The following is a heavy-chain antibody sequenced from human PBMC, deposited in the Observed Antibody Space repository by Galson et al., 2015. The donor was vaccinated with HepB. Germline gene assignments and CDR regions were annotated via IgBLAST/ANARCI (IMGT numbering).Heavy chain of an antibody. CDR3: ATAPNYDILTGYYGGFDY. J-gene: IGHJ4*02. CDR2: FDPEDGET. CDR1: GYTLTELS. Sequence: SVKVSCKVSGYTLTELSMHWVRQAPGKGLEWMGGFDPEDGETIYAQKFQGRVTMTEDTSTDTAYMELSSLRSEDTAVYYCATAPNYDILTGYYGGFDYWGQGTLVTVSS. D-gene: IGHD3-9*01. V-gene: IGHV1-24*01.